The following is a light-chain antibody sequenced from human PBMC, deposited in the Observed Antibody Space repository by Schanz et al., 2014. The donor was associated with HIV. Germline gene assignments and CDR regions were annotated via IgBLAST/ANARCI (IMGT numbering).Light chain of an antibody. CDR1: QSISRF. CDR3: QQYDSPPWT. V-gene: IGKV1-39*01. J-gene: IGKJ1*01. CDR2: ATS. Sequence: DIQMTQSPSSLSASVGDRVTITCRASQSISRFLNWYQQKPGKAPKLLIYATSNFQSGVPSRFSGSGSGTDFTLTISRVEAEDYAVYYCQQYDSPPWTFGQGTKVEVK.